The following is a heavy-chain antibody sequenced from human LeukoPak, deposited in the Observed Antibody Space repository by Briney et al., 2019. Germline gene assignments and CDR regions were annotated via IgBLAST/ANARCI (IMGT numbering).Heavy chain of an antibody. Sequence: ASVKVSCKASGYMFTAYTMNWVRQAPGQGLEWMGRIHTSSGSPTYAQGSTGRFVFSLDTSVSTAYLQITSLKAEDTAVYYCARDGPRTQPGGPFYWGQGTLVTVSS. J-gene: IGHJ4*02. V-gene: IGHV7-4-1*02. CDR3: ARDGPRTQPGGPFY. CDR2: IHTSSGSP. D-gene: IGHD1-14*01. CDR1: GYMFTAYT.